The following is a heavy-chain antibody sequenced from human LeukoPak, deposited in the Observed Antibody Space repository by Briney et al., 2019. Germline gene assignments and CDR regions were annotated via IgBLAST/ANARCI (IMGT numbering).Heavy chain of an antibody. CDR3: ASAYTSTWSVYDY. J-gene: IGHJ4*02. CDR1: GFTFSDYD. D-gene: IGHD6-13*01. CDR2: ISGSAGST. Sequence: GGSLRLSCAASGFTFSDYDMSWVRQAPGKGLEWVSSISGSAGSTYYADPVKGRFTVSRDNAKKTLYLQMNSLRAEDTAVYYCASAYTSTWSVYDYWGQGTLVTVSS. V-gene: IGHV3-23*01.